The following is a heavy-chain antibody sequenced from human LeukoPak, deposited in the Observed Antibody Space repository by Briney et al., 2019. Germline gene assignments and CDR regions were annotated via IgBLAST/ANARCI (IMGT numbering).Heavy chain of an antibody. Sequence: SGTLSLTCGVSGGSISNTNWWSWVRQPPGQGLEWIGEISLTGLTHYNPSLESRVTVSLDKSKNQLSLNLTSVTAADTAVYFCSRENGVFSPFGYWGQGTLVTVLS. D-gene: IGHD2-8*01. V-gene: IGHV4-4*02. CDR3: SRENGVFSPFGY. CDR1: GGSISNTNW. J-gene: IGHJ4*02. CDR2: ISLTGLT.